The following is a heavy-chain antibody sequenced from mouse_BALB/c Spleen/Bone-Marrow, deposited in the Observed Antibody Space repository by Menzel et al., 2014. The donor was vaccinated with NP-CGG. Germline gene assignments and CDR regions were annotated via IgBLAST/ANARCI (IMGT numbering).Heavy chain of an antibody. CDR3: TRSGTSWLRRSWYFDV. Sequence: VQLQQSGAELVKPGASVKLSCKASGYTFTSYYMYWVKQRPGQGLEWIGEINPSNGGTNFNEKFKSKATLTVDKSSSPAYMQLINLTSEDSAVYYCTRSGTSWLRRSWYFDVWGAGTTVTVSS. CDR2: INPSNGGT. J-gene: IGHJ1*01. V-gene: IGHV1S81*02. D-gene: IGHD2-2*01. CDR1: GYTFTSYY.